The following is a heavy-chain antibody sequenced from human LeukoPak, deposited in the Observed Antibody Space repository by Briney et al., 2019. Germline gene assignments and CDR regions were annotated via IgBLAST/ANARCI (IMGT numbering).Heavy chain of an antibody. CDR3: ARDFMGGSYHFGAFDI. CDR1: GGSISSGSYY. D-gene: IGHD1-26*01. V-gene: IGHV4-61*02. CDR2: IYTSGST. Sequence: PSETLSLTCTVSGGSISSGSYYWSWIRQPAGKGLEWIGRIYTSGSTNYNPSLKSRVTMSVDTSKNQFSLKLSSVTAADTAVYYCARDFMGGSYHFGAFDIWGQGTMVTVSS. J-gene: IGHJ3*02.